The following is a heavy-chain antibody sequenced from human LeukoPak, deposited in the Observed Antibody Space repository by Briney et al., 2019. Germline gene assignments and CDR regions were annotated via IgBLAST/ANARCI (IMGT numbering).Heavy chain of an antibody. J-gene: IGHJ4*02. Sequence: SETLSLTCTVSGASISTYYWSWIRQPAGKGLEWIGRIYSSGSADYNPSLKSRITMSVDTSKNQFSLKVSSVTAADTAVYYCAREGPSGYNYGLYYFDYWGQGTLVTVSS. CDR2: IYSSGSA. D-gene: IGHD5-18*01. V-gene: IGHV4-4*07. CDR1: GASISTYY. CDR3: AREGPSGYNYGLYYFDY.